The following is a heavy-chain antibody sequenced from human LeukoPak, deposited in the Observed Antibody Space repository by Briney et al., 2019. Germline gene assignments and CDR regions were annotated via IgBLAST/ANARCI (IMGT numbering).Heavy chain of an antibody. CDR1: GGSISSGSYY. V-gene: IGHV4-39*01. CDR3: ARQSAVAGTVDAFDI. D-gene: IGHD6-19*01. CDR2: IYYSGST. J-gene: IGHJ3*02. Sequence: SETLSLTCTVSGGSISSGSYYWSWIRQPPGKGLEWIGSIYYSGSTYYNPSLKSRVTISVDTSKNQFSLKLSSVTAADTAVYYCARQSAVAGTVDAFDIWGQGTMVTVSS.